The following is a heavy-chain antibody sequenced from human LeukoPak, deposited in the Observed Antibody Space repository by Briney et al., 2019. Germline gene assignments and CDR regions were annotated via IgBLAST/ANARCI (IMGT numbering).Heavy chain of an antibody. V-gene: IGHV3-7*01. D-gene: IGHD2-21*02. CDR2: IQDDGSEK. Sequence: GGSLRLSCAASGFNFSIHWMTWVRQAPGKGLEWVANIQDDGSEKSYVGSVKGRFIISRYNAKNSLFLQMRSLRDEDTALYYCARGWAAIPDWGQGTLVTVSS. CDR1: GFNFSIHW. CDR3: ARGWAAIPD. J-gene: IGHJ4*02.